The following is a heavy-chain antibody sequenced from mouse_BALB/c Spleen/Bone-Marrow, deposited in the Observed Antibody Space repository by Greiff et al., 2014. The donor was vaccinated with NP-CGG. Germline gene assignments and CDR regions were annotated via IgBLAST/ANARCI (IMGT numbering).Heavy chain of an antibody. D-gene: IGHD4-1*01. V-gene: IGHV1-54*01. Sequence: VQLQQSGAELVRPGTSVKVSCKASGYAFTNYLIEWVKQRPGQGLEWIGVINPGSGGTNYNEKFRGKATLTADKSSSTAYIQLSSLTSDDSAVYFCARCLTGTSALDFWVKEPQSPSPQ. J-gene: IGHJ4*01. CDR1: GYAFTNYL. CDR3: ARCLTGTSALDF. CDR2: INPGSGGT.